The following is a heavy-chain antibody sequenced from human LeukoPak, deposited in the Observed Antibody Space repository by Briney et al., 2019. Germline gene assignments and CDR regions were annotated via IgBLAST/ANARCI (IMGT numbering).Heavy chain of an antibody. CDR3: ARGTAMVSIDY. V-gene: IGHV4-34*01. D-gene: IGHD5-18*01. J-gene: IGHJ4*02. CDR2: INHSGST. CDR1: GGPFSGYY. Sequence: SETLSLTCAVYGGPFSGYYWSWIRQPPGKGLEWIGEINHSGSTNYNPSLKSRVTISVDTSKNQFSLKLSSVTAADTAVYYCARGTAMVSIDYWGQGTLVTVSS.